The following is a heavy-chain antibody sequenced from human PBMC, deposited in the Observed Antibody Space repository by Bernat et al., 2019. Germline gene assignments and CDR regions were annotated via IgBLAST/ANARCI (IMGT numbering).Heavy chain of an antibody. J-gene: IGHJ4*02. D-gene: IGHD6-13*01. CDR2: INPNSGGT. V-gene: IGHV1-2*04. CDR1: GYTFTGYY. CDR3: ARGGGIAAADTEFDY. Sequence: QVQLVQSGAEVKKPGASVKVSCKASGYTFTGYYMHWVRQAPGQGLEWMGWINPNSGGTNYAQKFQGWVTMTRDTSISTAYMELSRLRSDDTAVYYCARGGGIAAADTEFDYLGQGTLVTVSS.